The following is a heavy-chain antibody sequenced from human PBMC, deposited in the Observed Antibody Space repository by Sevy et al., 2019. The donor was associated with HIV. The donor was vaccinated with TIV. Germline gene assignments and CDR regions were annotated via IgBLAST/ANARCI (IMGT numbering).Heavy chain of an antibody. V-gene: IGHV3-49*03. D-gene: IGHD3-22*01. CDR1: GFNFGYYA. CDR2: TRRKPYNGTT. CDR3: SRGRDYYDSNSLDY. Sequence: GGSLRLSCTASGFNFGYYAMSWFRQAPGKGLEWVGFTRRKPYNGTTEYAASVKGRFTISRDDSKSIAYLQMNSLKAADTAVYYCSRGRDYYDSNSLDYWGQGTLVTVSS. J-gene: IGHJ4*02.